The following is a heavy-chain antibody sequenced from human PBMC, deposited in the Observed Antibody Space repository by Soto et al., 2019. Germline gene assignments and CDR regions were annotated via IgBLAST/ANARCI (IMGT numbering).Heavy chain of an antibody. CDR1: GFTFSGYW. CDR3: AREAV. J-gene: IGHJ6*02. CDR2: IKQDGREQ. Sequence: EVQLVESGGGLVQPGGSLRLSCAASGFTFSGYWMSWVRQAPGKGLEWVANIKQDGREQFYVDSVKGRFTIYRDNAQNSLYLQMNGLRAEDTAVYYCAREAVWGQGTTVTVSS. V-gene: IGHV3-7*05.